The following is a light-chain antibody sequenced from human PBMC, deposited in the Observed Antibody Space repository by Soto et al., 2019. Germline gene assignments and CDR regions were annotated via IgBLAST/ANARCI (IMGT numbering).Light chain of an antibody. J-gene: IGKJ1*01. V-gene: IGKV3-20*01. CDR2: GAS. CDR3: QQYSSLPVT. CDR1: QSVSNNY. Sequence: EIVLTQSPGTLSLSPGERATLSCRASQSVSNNYLAWYQQKPGQAPRLVIYGASSRATGIPDRFSASGSGTEFTLTISRLEPEDFAVYFCQQYSSLPVTFGQGTKVDIK.